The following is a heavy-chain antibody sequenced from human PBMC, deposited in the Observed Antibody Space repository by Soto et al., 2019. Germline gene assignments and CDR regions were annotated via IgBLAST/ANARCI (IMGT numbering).Heavy chain of an antibody. CDR3: AHRPSYCSGGSCYSGFDY. D-gene: IGHD2-15*01. Sequence: QISWKESGPTLMKPTQTLTLTCTFSGFSLSTSGVGVGWIRQPPGKALEWLALIYWDDDKRYSPSLKSRLTITKDTSKNQVVLTMINMDPVDTATYYCAHRPSYCSGGSCYSGFDYWGQGTLVTVSS. CDR1: GFSLSTSGVG. V-gene: IGHV2-5*02. CDR2: IYWDDDK. J-gene: IGHJ4*02.